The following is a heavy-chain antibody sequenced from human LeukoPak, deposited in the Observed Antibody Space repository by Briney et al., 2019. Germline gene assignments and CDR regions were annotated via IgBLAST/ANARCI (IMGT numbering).Heavy chain of an antibody. CDR2: INPNSGGT. D-gene: IGHD3-10*01. J-gene: IGHJ4*02. CDR3: ARYYIEGRCFDY. V-gene: IGHV1-2*02. Sequence: VRQAPGQXLEWMGWINPNSGGTNYAQKFQGRVTMTRDTSIRTAYMELSRLRSDDTAMYYCARYYIEGRCFDYWGQGTLVTVSS.